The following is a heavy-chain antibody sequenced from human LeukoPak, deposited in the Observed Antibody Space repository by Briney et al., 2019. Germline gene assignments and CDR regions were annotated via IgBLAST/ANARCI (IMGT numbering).Heavy chain of an antibody. J-gene: IGHJ4*02. Sequence: PGGSLRLSCAASGFTCSSYGMHWVRQAPGKELEWVAVIWYDGSNKYYADSVKGRFTISRDNSKNTLYLQMNSLRAEDTAVYYCARFDYGGNLGFDYWGQGTLVTVSS. CDR3: ARFDYGGNLGFDY. CDR1: GFTCSSYG. D-gene: IGHD4-23*01. V-gene: IGHV3-33*01. CDR2: IWYDGSNK.